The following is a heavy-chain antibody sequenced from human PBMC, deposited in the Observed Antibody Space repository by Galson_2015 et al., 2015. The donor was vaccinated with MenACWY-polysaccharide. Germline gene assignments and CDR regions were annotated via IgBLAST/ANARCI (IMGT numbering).Heavy chain of an antibody. CDR1: GASVSSTTDY. CDR3: AREPTYSGSFGWFDS. J-gene: IGHJ5*01. CDR2: MSSNGGA. Sequence: SETLSLTCTVSGASVSSTTDYWSWLRQPPGKGLEWIGFMSSNGGANRNPSLKSRVTISIDTSKNHFSLRLNSVTAADTAMYYCAREPTYSGSFGWFDSWGQGTLVTVSP. D-gene: IGHD1-26*01. V-gene: IGHV4-61*01.